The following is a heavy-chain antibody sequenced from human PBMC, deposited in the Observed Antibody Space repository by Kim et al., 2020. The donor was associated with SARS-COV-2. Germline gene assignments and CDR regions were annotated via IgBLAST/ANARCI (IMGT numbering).Heavy chain of an antibody. Sequence: GGSLRLSCAASGFTFSSYAMSWVRQAPGKGLEWVSVIYSGGSSTYYADSVKGRFTISRDNSKNTLYLQMNSLRAEDTAVYYCAKTRPDYYDSSGYLGAAGYFDLWGRGTLVTVSS. CDR1: GFTFSSYA. CDR2: IYSGGSST. D-gene: IGHD3-22*01. V-gene: IGHV3-23*03. J-gene: IGHJ2*01. CDR3: AKTRPDYYDSSGYLGAAGYFDL.